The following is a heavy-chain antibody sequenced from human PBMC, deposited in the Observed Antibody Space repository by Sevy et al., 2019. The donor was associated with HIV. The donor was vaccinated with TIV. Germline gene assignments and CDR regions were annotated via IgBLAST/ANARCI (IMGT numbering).Heavy chain of an antibody. CDR2: MNPNSGNT. V-gene: IGHV1-8*01. CDR1: GYTFTSYD. CDR3: ALYYYDSSGYSTHAFDI. J-gene: IGHJ3*02. Sequence: ASVKVSCKASGYTFTSYDINWVRQATGQGLEWMGWMNPNSGNTGYAQTFQGRVTMTRNTSISTAYMELSSLRSEDTAVYYCALYYYDSSGYSTHAFDIWGQGTMVTVSS. D-gene: IGHD3-22*01.